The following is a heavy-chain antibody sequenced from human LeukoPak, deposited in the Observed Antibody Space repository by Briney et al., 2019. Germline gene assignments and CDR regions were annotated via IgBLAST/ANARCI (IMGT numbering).Heavy chain of an antibody. D-gene: IGHD2-2*01. J-gene: IGHJ3*02. CDR2: IIPIFGTA. Sequence: SVKVSCKASGGTFSSYANSWVRQAPGQGLEWMGGIIPIFGTANYAQKFQGRVTITADESTSTAYMELSSLRSEDTAVYYCARGYCSSTSCYGSVSDAFDIWGQGTMVTVSS. CDR3: ARGYCSSTSCYGSVSDAFDI. CDR1: GGTFSSYA. V-gene: IGHV1-69*01.